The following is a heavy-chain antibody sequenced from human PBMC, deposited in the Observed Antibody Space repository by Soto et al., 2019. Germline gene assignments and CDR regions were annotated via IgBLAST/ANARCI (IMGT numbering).Heavy chain of an antibody. CDR2: IIPVFGTT. CDR1: GGTFKNNG. D-gene: IGHD5-12*01. J-gene: IGHJ4*02. Sequence: QVHLVQSGAEVKKAGSSVKVSCKAPGGTFKNNGISWVRQAPGQGLEWMGGIIPVFGTTNYAQKFQGRLTITADDFTSTVYMELSRLRYDDTAVYYCARENGVAVATILYYFDYWGPGTLVTVS. V-gene: IGHV1-69*01. CDR3: ARENGVAVATILYYFDY.